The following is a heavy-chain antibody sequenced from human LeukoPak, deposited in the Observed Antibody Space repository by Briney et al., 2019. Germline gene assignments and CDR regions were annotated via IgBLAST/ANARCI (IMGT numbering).Heavy chain of an antibody. V-gene: IGHV3-30*04. CDR2: ISYDGSNK. CDR3: ARDPRLGELSLFFDY. CDR1: GFTFSSYA. J-gene: IGHJ4*02. Sequence: PGRSLRLSCAASGFTFSSYAMHWVRQAPGKGLEWVAVISYDGSNKYYADSVKGRFTISRDNSKNTLYLQMNSLRAEDTAVYYCARDPRLGELSLFFDYWGQGTLVTVSS. D-gene: IGHD3-16*02.